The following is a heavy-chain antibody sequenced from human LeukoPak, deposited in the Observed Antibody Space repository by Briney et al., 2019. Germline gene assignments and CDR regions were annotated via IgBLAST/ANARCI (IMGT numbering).Heavy chain of an antibody. CDR2: ISGSAHKI. CDR3: ARTQLDLDGFDI. J-gene: IGHJ3*02. D-gene: IGHD1-1*01. CDR1: GFTFSNYA. Sequence: GGSLRLSCVASGFTFSNYAMSWVRQAPEKGLDWVSVISGSAHKIRYADSVKGRFTISRDNARNSLYLQMNSLRGEDTAVYYCARTQLDLDGFDIWGQGTTVTVSS. V-gene: IGHV3-48*03.